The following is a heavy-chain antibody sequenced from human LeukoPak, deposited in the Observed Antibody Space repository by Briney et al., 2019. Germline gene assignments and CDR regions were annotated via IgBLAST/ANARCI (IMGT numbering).Heavy chain of an antibody. Sequence: GGSLRLSCAASGFTFSSYSMNWVRQAPGKGLEWVSSISSSSSYIYYADSVKGRFTISRDNAKNSLYLQMNSLRAEGTAVYYCARDDGGWGVWGSYRSGIFDYWGQGTLVTVSS. CDR3: ARDDGGWGVWGSYRSGIFDY. J-gene: IGHJ4*02. V-gene: IGHV3-21*01. D-gene: IGHD3-16*02. CDR2: ISSSSSYI. CDR1: GFTFSSYS.